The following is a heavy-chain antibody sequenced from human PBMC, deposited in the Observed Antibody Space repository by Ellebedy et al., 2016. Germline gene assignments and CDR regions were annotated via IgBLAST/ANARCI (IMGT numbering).Heavy chain of an antibody. CDR1: GFRFGSFA. D-gene: IGHD7-27*01. CDR2: IGNSNSI. V-gene: IGHV3-9*01. Sequence: SLKISXAASGFRFGSFAMHWVRQAPGKGLEWVAGIGNSNSIGYADSVRGRFTISRDSSKNTLYLQMDSLRVDDTAVYYCARDPPSINTGTWGWGQGTLVTVSS. CDR3: ARDPPSINTGTWG. J-gene: IGHJ4*02.